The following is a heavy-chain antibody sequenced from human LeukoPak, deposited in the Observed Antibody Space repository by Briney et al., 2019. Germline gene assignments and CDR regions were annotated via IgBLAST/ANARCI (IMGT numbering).Heavy chain of an antibody. CDR2: FYYSGST. D-gene: IGHD1-26*01. Sequence: PSETLSLTCTVSGGSISSSSYYWGWIRQPPGKGLEWIGSFYYSGSTYYNPSLKSRVTISVDTSKNQFSLKLSSVTAADTAVYYCASIVGAQRSHYWGQGTLVTVSS. CDR3: ASIVGAQRSHY. J-gene: IGHJ4*02. CDR1: GGSISSSSYY. V-gene: IGHV4-39*01.